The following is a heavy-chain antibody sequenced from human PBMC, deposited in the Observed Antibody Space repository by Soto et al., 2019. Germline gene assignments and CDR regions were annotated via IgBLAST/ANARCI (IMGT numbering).Heavy chain of an antibody. Sequence: PGGSLRLSCAASGVTFSSYSMNWVRQAPGKGLEWVSYISSSSSTIYYADSVKGRFTISRDNAKNSLYLQMNSLRDEDTAVYYCARPIYYYDSSGPDAFDIWGQGTMVTVSS. J-gene: IGHJ3*02. CDR3: ARPIYYYDSSGPDAFDI. CDR1: GVTFSSYS. D-gene: IGHD3-22*01. CDR2: ISSSSSTI. V-gene: IGHV3-48*02.